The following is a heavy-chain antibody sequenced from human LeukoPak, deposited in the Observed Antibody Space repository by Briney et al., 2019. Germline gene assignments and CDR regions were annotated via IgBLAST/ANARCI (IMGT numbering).Heavy chain of an antibody. CDR3: STGSTNDCVNSRSRDNYSNYGMDV. J-gene: IGHJ6*02. V-gene: IGHV1-18*01. CDR1: GYTFTSYG. D-gene: IGHD2-21*02. CDR2: INPNSGNT. Sequence: ASVKVSCKASGYTFTSYGISWVRQAPGQGLEWMGWINPNSGNTNYAQKLQGRVTMTRDTSISTAYMELRRLRSDDTAVYYCSTGSTNDCVNSRSRDNYSNYGMDVWGQGTTVTVSS.